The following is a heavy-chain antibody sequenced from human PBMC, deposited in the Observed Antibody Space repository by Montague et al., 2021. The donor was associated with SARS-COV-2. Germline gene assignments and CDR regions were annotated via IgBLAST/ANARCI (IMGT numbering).Heavy chain of an antibody. D-gene: IGHD3-10*01. CDR3: TRHLRIGSH. V-gene: IGHV3-49*04. CDR1: GFTFGDYA. J-gene: IGHJ4*02. CDR2: IRSKAYGGTT. Sequence: SLRLSCAASGFTFGDYAMSWARQAPGKGLEWVGFIRSKAYGGTTEYAASVKGRFTISRDDSKSIAYLQMNSLKTEDTAVYYCTRHLRIGSHWGQGTLVTVSS.